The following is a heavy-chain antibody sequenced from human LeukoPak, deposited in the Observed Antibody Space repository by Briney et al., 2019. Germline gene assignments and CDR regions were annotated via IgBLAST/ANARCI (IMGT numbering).Heavy chain of an antibody. J-gene: IGHJ4*02. CDR2: IWADGTRQ. D-gene: IGHD1-14*01. CDR1: GFVFHIYG. Sequence: GGSLKLSCAASGFVFHIYGMRWVRQAPGKGLEWVSFIWADGTRQFYADSVKGRFTISRDNSNNTVYLHMNSLKAEDTALYYCVRDRNNNYFDYWGQGTLLTVSS. V-gene: IGHV3-33*01. CDR3: VRDRNNNYFDY.